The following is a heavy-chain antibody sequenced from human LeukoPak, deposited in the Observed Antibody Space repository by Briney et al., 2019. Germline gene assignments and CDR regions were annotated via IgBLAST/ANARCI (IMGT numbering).Heavy chain of an antibody. CDR1: GGSISSYY. J-gene: IGHJ4*02. CDR2: IYTSGST. V-gene: IGHV4-4*09. Sequence: NTSETLSLTCTVSGGSISSYYWSWIRQPPGKELEWIGYIYTSGSTNYNPSLKSRDNISVDTSNNQFSLKLSSVTAADTAVYYWATGSGYSGYDFMSIAYWGQGTLVTVSS. D-gene: IGHD5-12*01. CDR3: ATGSGYSGYDFMSIAY.